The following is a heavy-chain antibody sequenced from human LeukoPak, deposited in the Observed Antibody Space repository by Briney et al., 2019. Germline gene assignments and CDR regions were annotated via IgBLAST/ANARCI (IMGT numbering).Heavy chain of an antibody. CDR2: ISYDGSNK. Sequence: GGSLRLSCAASGFTFSSYAMHWVRQAPGKGLEWVAVISYDGSNKYYADSVKGRFTISRDNSKNTLYLQMNSQRAEDTAVYYCASSGFGKLWLLGNYWGQGTLVTVSS. D-gene: IGHD5-18*01. CDR3: ASSGFGKLWLLGNY. V-gene: IGHV3-30-3*01. CDR1: GFTFSSYA. J-gene: IGHJ4*02.